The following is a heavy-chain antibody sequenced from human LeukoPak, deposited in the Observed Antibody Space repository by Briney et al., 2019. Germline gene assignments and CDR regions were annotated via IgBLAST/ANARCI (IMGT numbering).Heavy chain of an antibody. Sequence: GGSLRLSCAASGFTVSDNYMSWVRQAPGKGLEWVSGINWSGGSTGYADPLRGRFTISRDNAKNSLYLQMDSLRAEDTALYYCARAPITSPFYFDYWGQGTLVTVSS. CDR1: GFTVSDNY. D-gene: IGHD2-2*01. J-gene: IGHJ4*02. CDR2: INWSGGST. CDR3: ARAPITSPFYFDY. V-gene: IGHV3-20*04.